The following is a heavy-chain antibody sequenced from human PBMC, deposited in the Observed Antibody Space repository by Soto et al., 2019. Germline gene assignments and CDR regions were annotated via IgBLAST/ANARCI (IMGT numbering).Heavy chain of an antibody. D-gene: IGHD3-22*01. J-gene: IGHJ3*02. V-gene: IGHV4-59*01. CDR3: AREDSPDALDI. CDR2: IYYSGST. Sequence: QVQLQESGPGLVKPSETLSLTCTVSGGSISSYYWSWIRQPPGKGLEWRGYIYYSGSTNYNPSLKSRVTVSVDTAKNQFSLKLSSVTAADTAVYYCAREDSPDALDIWGQGTMVTVSS. CDR1: GGSISSYY.